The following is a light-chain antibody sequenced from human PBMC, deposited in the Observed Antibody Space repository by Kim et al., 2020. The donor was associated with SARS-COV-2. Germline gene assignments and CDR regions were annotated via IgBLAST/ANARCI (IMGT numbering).Light chain of an antibody. CDR2: DVS. CDR3: SSYTTSTTI. Sequence: PGKSITIACTRNSSDVGGYNYVSWYQHLPGKAPKLMIYDVSKRPSGVSNRFSGSKSGNTASLTISGLQSDDEADYYCSSYTTSTTIFGGGTKVTVL. J-gene: IGLJ2*01. V-gene: IGLV2-14*03. CDR1: SSDVGGYNY.